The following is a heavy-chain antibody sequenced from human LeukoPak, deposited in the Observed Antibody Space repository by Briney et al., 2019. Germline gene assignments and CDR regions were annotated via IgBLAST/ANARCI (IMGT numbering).Heavy chain of an antibody. CDR3: TTAYCSSTSCYLDY. J-gene: IGHJ4*02. CDR2: IKSKTDGGTT. D-gene: IGHD2-2*01. Sequence: GGSLRLSCAASGFTFSNAWMSWVRQAPGKGLEWVGRIKSKTDGGTTDYAAPVKGRFTISRDDSKNTLYLQMNSLKTEDTAVHYCTTAYCSSTSCYLDYWGQGTLVTVSS. V-gene: IGHV3-15*01. CDR1: GFTFSNAW.